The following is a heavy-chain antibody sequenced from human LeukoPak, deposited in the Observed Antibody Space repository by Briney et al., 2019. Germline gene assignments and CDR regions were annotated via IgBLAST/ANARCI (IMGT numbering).Heavy chain of an antibody. CDR2: IYYSGST. Sequence: PSETLSLTCTVSGGSVSSGSYYWSWIRQPPGKGLEWIGYIYYSGSTNYNPSLQSRVTISVDTSKNQFSLKLSSVTAAETAVYYCARESGDIVVVPAVYFDYWGEGTLVTVSS. J-gene: IGHJ4*02. V-gene: IGHV4-61*01. D-gene: IGHD2-2*01. CDR3: ARESGDIVVVPAVYFDY. CDR1: GGSVSSGSYY.